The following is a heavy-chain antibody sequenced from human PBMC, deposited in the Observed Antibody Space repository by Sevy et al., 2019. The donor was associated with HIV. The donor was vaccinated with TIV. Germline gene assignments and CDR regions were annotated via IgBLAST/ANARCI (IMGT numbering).Heavy chain of an antibody. Sequence: GGSLRLSCAASGFTFDDYTMHWVRQAPGKGLEWVSLISWDGGSTYYADSVKVRFTISRDNSKNTLNLQMNSLRTEDTALYYCAKGNSSGYLHLDYWGQGTLVTVSS. J-gene: IGHJ4*02. CDR1: GFTFDDYT. V-gene: IGHV3-43*01. CDR3: AKGNSSGYLHLDY. CDR2: ISWDGGST. D-gene: IGHD3-22*01.